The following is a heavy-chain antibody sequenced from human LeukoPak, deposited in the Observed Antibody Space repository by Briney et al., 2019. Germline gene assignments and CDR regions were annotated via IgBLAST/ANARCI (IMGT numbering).Heavy chain of an antibody. Sequence: PSETLSLTCTVSGYSISSGYYWGWIRQPPGKWLEWIGSIYHSGSTYYNPSLKSRVTISVDTSKNQFSLKLSSVTAADTAVYYCAREGGGSYNYWGQGTLVTVSS. CDR1: GYSISSGYY. J-gene: IGHJ4*02. V-gene: IGHV4-38-2*02. CDR3: AREGGGSYNY. CDR2: IYHSGST. D-gene: IGHD1-26*01.